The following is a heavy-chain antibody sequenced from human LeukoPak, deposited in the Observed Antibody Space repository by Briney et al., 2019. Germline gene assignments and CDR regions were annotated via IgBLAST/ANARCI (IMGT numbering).Heavy chain of an antibody. CDR1: GFTVSSNY. J-gene: IGHJ4*02. CDR3: AKDSNYYDTRGPFDY. CDR2: VSGSGGST. D-gene: IGHD3-22*01. Sequence: GGSLRLSCAASGFTVSSNYMSWVRQAPGKGLEWVSAVSGSGGSTYYADSVKGRFTISRDNSKNTLYLQMNSLRAEDTAVYYCAKDSNYYDTRGPFDYWGQGTLVTVSS. V-gene: IGHV3-23*01.